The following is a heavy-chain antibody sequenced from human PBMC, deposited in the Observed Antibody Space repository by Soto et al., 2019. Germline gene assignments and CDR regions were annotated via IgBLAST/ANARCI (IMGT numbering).Heavy chain of an antibody. J-gene: IGHJ4*02. CDR3: ARGDSNSWSDF. D-gene: IGHD6-13*01. CDR1: GFTFRIYA. CDR2: ISYDGTNK. V-gene: IGHV3-30*01. Sequence: GGSLRLSCAASGFTFRIYAMDWFRQAPGKGLEWVAVISYDGTNKYYADSVKGRFTISRDNSKNTLSLQMNSLRPDDTAVYYCARGDSNSWSDFWGQGTLITVSS.